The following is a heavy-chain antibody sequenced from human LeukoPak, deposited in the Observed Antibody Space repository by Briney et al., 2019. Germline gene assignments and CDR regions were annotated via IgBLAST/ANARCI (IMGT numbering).Heavy chain of an antibody. D-gene: IGHD3-22*01. CDR2: INHSGST. Sequence: SETLSLTCAVYGGSFSGYYWSWIRQPPGKGLEWIGEINHSGSTNYNPSLKSRVTISVDTSKNQFSLKLSSVTAADTAVYYCARKGLSYYFSYYYGMDVWGQGTTVTVSS. CDR1: GGSFSGYY. CDR3: ARKGLSYYFSYYYGMDV. V-gene: IGHV4-34*01. J-gene: IGHJ6*02.